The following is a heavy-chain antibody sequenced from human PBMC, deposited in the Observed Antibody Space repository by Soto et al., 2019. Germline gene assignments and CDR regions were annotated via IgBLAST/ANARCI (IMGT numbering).Heavy chain of an antibody. CDR1: GFTFSSYA. J-gene: IGHJ4*02. D-gene: IGHD6-13*01. CDR3: AGPMAAAGTLYY. V-gene: IGHV3-30-3*01. CDR2: ISYDGSNK. Sequence: QVQLVESGGGVVQPGRSLRLSCAASGFTFSSYAMHWVRQAPGKGLEWVAVISYDGSNKYYADSVKGRFTISRDNSKNTLYLQMNSLRAEDTAVYYCAGPMAAAGTLYYWGQGTLFTVSS.